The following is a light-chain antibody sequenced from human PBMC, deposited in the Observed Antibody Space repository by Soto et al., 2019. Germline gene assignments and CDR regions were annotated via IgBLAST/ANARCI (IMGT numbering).Light chain of an antibody. Sequence: DIQMTQSPSSLSASVGDRVTITCRASQSISSYLNWYQQKPGKAPKLLIYAASSLQSGFPSRFSGSGSGTEFTLTISSLQPDDFATYYCQHYNSYSEAFGQGTKVDNK. CDR1: QSISSY. CDR2: AAS. CDR3: QHYNSYSEA. V-gene: IGKV1-39*01. J-gene: IGKJ1*01.